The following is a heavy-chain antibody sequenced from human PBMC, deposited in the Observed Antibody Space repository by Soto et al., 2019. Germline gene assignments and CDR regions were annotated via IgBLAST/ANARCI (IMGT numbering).Heavy chain of an antibody. CDR2: INSDGSST. CDR3: ARDWVGGGYGGWFDP. CDR1: GFTFSSYW. J-gene: IGHJ5*02. V-gene: IGHV3-74*01. D-gene: IGHD6-19*01. Sequence: GGSLRLSCAASGFTFSSYWMHWVRQAPGKGLVWVSRINSDGSSTSYADAVKGRFTISRDNAKNTLYLQMNSLRDEDTAVYYFARDWVGGGYGGWFDPWGQGTLVTVSS.